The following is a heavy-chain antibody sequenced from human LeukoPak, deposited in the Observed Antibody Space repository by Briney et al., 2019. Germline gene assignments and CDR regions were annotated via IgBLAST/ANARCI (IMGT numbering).Heavy chain of an antibody. CDR1: GFTFTSYA. CDR3: AKVSSFPLFDY. Sequence: GGSLRLSWAASGFTFTSYAMSWVRQAPGRGLEWVSAISGSGGSTYYADSVKGRFTISRDNSKNTLYLQMNSLRAEDTAVYYCAKVSSFPLFDYWGQGTLVTVSS. D-gene: IGHD1-14*01. V-gene: IGHV3-23*01. J-gene: IGHJ4*02. CDR2: ISGSGGST.